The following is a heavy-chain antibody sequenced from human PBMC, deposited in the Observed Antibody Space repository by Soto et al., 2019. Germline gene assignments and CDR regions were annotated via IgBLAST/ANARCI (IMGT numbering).Heavy chain of an antibody. J-gene: IGHJ3*02. D-gene: IGHD5-18*01. CDR3: ARDTRGYRLGDALDI. V-gene: IGHV1-69*12. Sequence: QVQLVQSGAEVKKPGSSVKVSCKASGGTFSTSAISWVRQAPGQGLEWMGGIIPIFITANYVQKFQGRVTITADESTTTVYMELSSLTSEDTAIYYCARDTRGYRLGDALDIWGQGTMVTVSS. CDR1: GGTFSTSA. CDR2: IIPIFITA.